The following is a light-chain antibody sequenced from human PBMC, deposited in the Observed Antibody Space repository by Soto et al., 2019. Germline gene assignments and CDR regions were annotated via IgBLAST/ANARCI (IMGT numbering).Light chain of an antibody. J-gene: IGLJ1*01. CDR3: YSYAGSYTFV. CDR1: TSDVGGYNY. CDR2: DVK. V-gene: IGLV2-11*01. Sequence: QSALTQPRSVSGPLGQPVPTSCPGTTSDVGGYNYVTWYQQHPGRAPKVMIYDVKTRPSGVPDRFSGSKSGNTASLTISELQAEDEADYYCYSYAGSYTFVFGTGTKVTVL.